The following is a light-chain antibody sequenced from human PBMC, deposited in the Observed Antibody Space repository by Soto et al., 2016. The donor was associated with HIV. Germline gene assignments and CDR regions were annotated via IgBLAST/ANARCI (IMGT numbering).Light chain of an antibody. CDR3: QSADSSGSHV. Sequence: SYELTQPPLVSVSPGQTARITCSGDALSKKYAYWYQQKPGQAPVVVIYKDTGRPSGIPERFSGSSSGTTVTLIISGVQAEDEADYYCQSADSSGSHVFGNGTKVTVL. CDR2: KDT. J-gene: IGLJ1*01. CDR1: ALSKKY. V-gene: IGLV3-25*03.